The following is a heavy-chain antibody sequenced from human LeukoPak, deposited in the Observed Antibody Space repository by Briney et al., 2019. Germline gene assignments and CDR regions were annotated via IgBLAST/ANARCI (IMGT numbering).Heavy chain of an antibody. V-gene: IGHV4-59*01. J-gene: IGHJ1*01. Sequence: SETLSLTCIVSGGSISSYYWSWIRQPAGKGLEWIGYIFYSGSTNYNPSLKSRVTISIDTSKNQFSLKLSSVTAADTAVYYCARGDSTVTPKYFQYWGQGTLVTVSS. CDR3: ARGDSTVTPKYFQY. CDR1: GGSISSYY. D-gene: IGHD4-23*01. CDR2: IFYSGST.